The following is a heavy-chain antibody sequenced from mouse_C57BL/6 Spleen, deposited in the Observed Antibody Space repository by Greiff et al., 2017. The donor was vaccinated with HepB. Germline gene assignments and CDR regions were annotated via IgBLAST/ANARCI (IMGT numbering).Heavy chain of an antibody. J-gene: IGHJ4*01. Sequence: QVQLQQPGAELVKPGASVKMYCKASGYTFTSYWITWVKQRPGQGLEWIGDIYPGSGSTNYNEKFKSKATLTVDTSSSTAYMQLSSLTSEDSAVYYCARKGVYYDYDDYYAMDYWGQGTSVTVSS. CDR3: ARKGVYYDYDDYYAMDY. CDR1: GYTFTSYW. D-gene: IGHD2-4*01. V-gene: IGHV1-55*01. CDR2: IYPGSGST.